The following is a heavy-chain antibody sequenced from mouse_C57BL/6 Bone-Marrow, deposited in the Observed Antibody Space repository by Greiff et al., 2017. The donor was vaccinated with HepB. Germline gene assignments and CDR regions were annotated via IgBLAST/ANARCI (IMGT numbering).Heavy chain of an antibody. D-gene: IGHD1-1*01. V-gene: IGHV1-50*01. CDR2: IDPSDSYT. J-gene: IGHJ4*01. CDR1: GYTFTSYW. Sequence: QVQLQQSGAELVKPGASVKLSCKASGYTFTSYWMQWVKQRPGQGLEWLGEIDPSDSYTNYNQKFKGKATLTVDTSSSTAYMQLSSLTSEDAAVYYWARDFTTVVAPYAMDYWGQGTSVTVSS. CDR3: ARDFTTVVAPYAMDY.